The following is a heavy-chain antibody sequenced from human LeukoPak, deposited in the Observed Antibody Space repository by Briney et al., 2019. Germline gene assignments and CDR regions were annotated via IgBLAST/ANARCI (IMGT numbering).Heavy chain of an antibody. Sequence: SETLSLTCAVYGGSFSGYYWSWIRQPPGKGPEWIGEINHSGSTNYNPSLKSRVTISVDTSKNQFSLKLSSVTAADTAVYYCARRRGVAYYYYYYYMDVWGKGTTVTISS. V-gene: IGHV4-34*01. CDR2: INHSGST. CDR1: GGSFSGYY. CDR3: ARRRGVAYYYYYYYMDV. J-gene: IGHJ6*03. D-gene: IGHD3-10*01.